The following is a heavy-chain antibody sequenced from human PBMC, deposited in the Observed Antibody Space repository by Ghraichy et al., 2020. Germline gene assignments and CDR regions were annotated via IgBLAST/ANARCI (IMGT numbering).Heavy chain of an antibody. J-gene: IGHJ3*02. CDR1: GFTFSSYA. D-gene: IGHD2-2*01. CDR2: ISGSGGST. CDR3: AKALSWVVVVPAAVPDLDAFDI. Sequence: GGSLRLSCAASGFTFSSYAMSWVRQAPGKGLEWVSAISGSGGSTYYADSVKGRFTISRDNSKNTLYLQMNSLRAEDTAVYYCAKALSWVVVVPAAVPDLDAFDIWGQGTMVTVSS. V-gene: IGHV3-23*01.